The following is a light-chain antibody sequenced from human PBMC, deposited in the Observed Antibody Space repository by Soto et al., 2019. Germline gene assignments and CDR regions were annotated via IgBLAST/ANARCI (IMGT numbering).Light chain of an antibody. CDR3: QEYDNWRWT. CDR1: QSISGT. CDR2: GAS. Sequence: EVGGSQNTATLSVSAGGRATLSCRASQSISGTLAWYQQKPGQAPRLLIHGASTRAAGFPARFSGSGSGTGFGLTISRLQSDDVSVYYCQEYDNWRWTFGRGTKVDIK. J-gene: IGKJ1*01. V-gene: IGKV3-15*01.